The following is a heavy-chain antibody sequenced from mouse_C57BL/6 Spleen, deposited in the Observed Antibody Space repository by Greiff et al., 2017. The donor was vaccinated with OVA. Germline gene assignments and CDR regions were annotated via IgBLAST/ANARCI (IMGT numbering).Heavy chain of an antibody. CDR3: ARGGVNWEGVETY. CDR2: IYPGDGDT. D-gene: IGHD4-1*01. CDR1: GYAFSSSW. J-gene: IGHJ3*01. Sequence: QVQLKESGPELVKPGASVKISCKASGYAFSSSWMNWVKQRPGKGLEWIGRIYPGDGDTNYNGKFKGKATLTADKSSSTAYMQLSSLTSEDSAVYVCARGGVNWEGVETYWGQGTLVTVSA. V-gene: IGHV1-82*01.